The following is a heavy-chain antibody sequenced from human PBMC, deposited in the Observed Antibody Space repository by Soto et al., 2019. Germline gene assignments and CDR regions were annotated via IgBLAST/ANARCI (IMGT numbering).Heavy chain of an antibody. CDR1: EFTFNSYA. J-gene: IGHJ4*02. V-gene: IGHV3-23*01. D-gene: IGHD3-16*01. CDR3: AKGDMITFGGVLNY. Sequence: GGSLRLSCTASEFTFNSYAMSWVRQAPGKGLEWVSAISGSGGNTYYADSVKGRFTISRDNSKNTLYLQMNSLRAEDTAIYYCAKGDMITFGGVLNYWGQGTLVTVSS. CDR2: ISGSGGNT.